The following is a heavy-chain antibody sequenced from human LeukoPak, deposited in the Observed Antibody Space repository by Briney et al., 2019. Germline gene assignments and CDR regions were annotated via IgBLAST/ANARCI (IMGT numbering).Heavy chain of an antibody. V-gene: IGHV4-31*03. D-gene: IGHD3-10*01. CDR1: GGSISNGQYY. CDR3: ATVRVGVPYSEN. CDR2: VYFTGTT. J-gene: IGHJ4*02. Sequence: PSETLSLTCTVSGGSISNGQYYWTWIRQHPGRGLEWIAYVYFTGTTYYNPSLQSRVTISIDTSESRFSLRLSSVTAADTAVYYCATVRVGVPYSENWGRGTLVTVSS.